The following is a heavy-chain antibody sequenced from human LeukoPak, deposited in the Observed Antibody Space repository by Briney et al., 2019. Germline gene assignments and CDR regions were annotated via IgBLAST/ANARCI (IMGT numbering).Heavy chain of an antibody. CDR1: GYTFTSYD. Sequence: ASVKVSCKASGYTFTSYDINWVRQATGQGLEWMGWMNPNSGNTGYAQKFQGRVTMTRNTSISTAYMELSSLRSEDTAVYFCARKGPANYYYYYMDVWGKGTTVAVSS. V-gene: IGHV1-8*01. CDR2: MNPNSGNT. CDR3: ARKGPANYYYYYMDV. J-gene: IGHJ6*03. D-gene: IGHD2-2*01.